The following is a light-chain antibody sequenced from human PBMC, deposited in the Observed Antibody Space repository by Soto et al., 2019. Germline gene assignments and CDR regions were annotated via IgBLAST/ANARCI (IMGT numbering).Light chain of an antibody. Sequence: LTQPPSASGSPGQSVTISCTGTSSDIGTYDYVSWYQHLPDKAPKLIIYEVSKRPSGVPDRFSGSKSGNTASLTVSGLQAEDEGDYYCCSYGGGNNFYVFGTGTKV. CDR1: SSDIGTYDY. CDR3: CSYGGGNNFYV. CDR2: EVS. J-gene: IGLJ1*01. V-gene: IGLV2-8*01.